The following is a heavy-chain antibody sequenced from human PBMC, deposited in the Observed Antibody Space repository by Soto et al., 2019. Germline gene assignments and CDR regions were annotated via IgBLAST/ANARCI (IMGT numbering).Heavy chain of an antibody. CDR1: GYTFTGYY. CDR2: INPNSGDT. D-gene: IGHD5-12*01. CDR3: AKGGAIVAGGTRVYLYNAMDV. V-gene: IGHV1-2*02. J-gene: IGHJ6*02. Sequence: ASVKVSCKASGYTFTGYYVHWVRQAPGQGLEWMGWINPNSGDTYLAQRFQGRVTMNRDTSIGTAYMERRGLTSDDTAEYYCAKGGAIVAGGTRVYLYNAMDVWGQGTTVTVSS.